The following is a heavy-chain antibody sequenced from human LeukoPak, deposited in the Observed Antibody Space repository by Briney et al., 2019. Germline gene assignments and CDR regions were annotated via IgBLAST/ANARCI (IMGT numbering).Heavy chain of an antibody. V-gene: IGHV3-7*01. CDR3: ARDTYDSSGYYAHLDY. J-gene: IGHJ4*02. CDR2: MKQDGSEK. CDR1: GFTFSNYW. Sequence: GGSLRLSCAASGFTFSNYWMSWVRQAPGKGLEWVANMKQDGSEKYYVDSVKGRFTISRDNAKNSLYLQMSSLRAEDTAVYYCARDTYDSSGYYAHLDYWGQGTLVTVSS. D-gene: IGHD3-22*01.